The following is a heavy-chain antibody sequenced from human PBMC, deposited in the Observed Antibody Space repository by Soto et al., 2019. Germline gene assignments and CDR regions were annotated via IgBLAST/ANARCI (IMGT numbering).Heavy chain of an antibody. V-gene: IGHV2-70*01. CDR1: GFSLSTSGMC. CDR3: ARIPRYSGNYAPIDY. J-gene: IGHJ4*02. D-gene: IGHD1-26*01. Sequence: SGPTLVNPTQTLTLTCTFSGFSLSTSGMCVSWIRQPPGKALEWLALIDWDDDKYYSTSLKTRLTISKDTSKNQVVLTMTNMDPVDTATYYCARIPRYSGNYAPIDYWGQGXLVTVSS. CDR2: IDWDDDK.